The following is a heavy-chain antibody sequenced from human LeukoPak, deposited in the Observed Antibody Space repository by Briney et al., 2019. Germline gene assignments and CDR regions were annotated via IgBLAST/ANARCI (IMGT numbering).Heavy chain of an antibody. D-gene: IGHD2-2*01. V-gene: IGHV3-48*01. CDR2: ISSSSTTT. Sequence: GGSLRLSCAASGFSFSTYSMNWVRQAPGKGLEWVSSISSSSTTTYYADSVKGRFTISRDNAKNSLSLQMNSLRAEDTAVYYCARSHCSSTSCYDWYYYYYMDVWGKGTTVTVSS. J-gene: IGHJ6*03. CDR1: GFSFSTYS. CDR3: ARSHCSSTSCYDWYYYYYMDV.